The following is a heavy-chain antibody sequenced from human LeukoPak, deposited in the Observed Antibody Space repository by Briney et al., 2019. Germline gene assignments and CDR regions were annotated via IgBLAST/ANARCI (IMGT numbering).Heavy chain of an antibody. Sequence: SQTLSLTCTVSGGSISIGSYYWSWIRQSAGKGLEWIGGIYTSGSTNYNPSLKSRVTMSVDTSKNQFSLKLSSVTAADTAVYYCARSRPYSSSWYGYYYYMDVWGKGTTVTVSS. CDR1: GGSISIGSYY. J-gene: IGHJ6*03. CDR3: ARSRPYSSSWYGYYYYMDV. D-gene: IGHD6-13*01. CDR2: IYTSGST. V-gene: IGHV4-61*02.